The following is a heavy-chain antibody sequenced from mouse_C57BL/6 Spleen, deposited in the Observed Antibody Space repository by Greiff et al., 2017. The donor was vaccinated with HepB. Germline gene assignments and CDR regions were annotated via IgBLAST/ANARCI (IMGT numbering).Heavy chain of an antibody. V-gene: IGHV1-81*01. J-gene: IGHJ4*01. CDR3: ARAEAAQATGYAMDY. Sequence: QVQLQQSGAELARPGASVKLSCKASGYTFTSYGISWVKQRTGQGLEWIGEIYPRSGNTYYNEKFKGKATLTADKSSSTAYMELRSLTSEDSAVYFCARAEAAQATGYAMDYWGQGTSVIVSS. CDR1: GYTFTSYG. D-gene: IGHD3-2*02. CDR2: IYPRSGNT.